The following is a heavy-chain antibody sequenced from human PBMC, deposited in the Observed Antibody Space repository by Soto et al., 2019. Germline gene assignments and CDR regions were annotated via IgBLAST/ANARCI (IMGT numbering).Heavy chain of an antibody. CDR1: GCTFSNYA. CDR2: ISGSGGTT. D-gene: IGHD6-25*01. CDR3: AKFFVETGSNSGWPWSFHY. J-gene: IGHJ4*02. V-gene: IGHV3-23*01. Sequence: EVQLLESGGGLVQPGRSLRLSCAASGCTFSNYAMSWIRQAPRQGLDWVSAISGSGGTTYYADSVKGRFTISRDNSKNTLFLQMNSLRAEDAAVYYCAKFFVETGSNSGWPWSFHYWGQGTLVTVSS.